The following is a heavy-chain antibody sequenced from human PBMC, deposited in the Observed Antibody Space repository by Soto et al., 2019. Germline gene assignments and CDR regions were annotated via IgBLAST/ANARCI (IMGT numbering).Heavy chain of an antibody. D-gene: IGHD5-12*01. V-gene: IGHV3-49*03. CDR1: GFTFGDYV. Sequence: SLRLSCIGSGFTFGDYVMSWFRQAPGKGLEWLGFIRSQPYGGTTEYAASVKGRFTISRDDSKSIAHLQMNSLKTEDTAVYYCTGGRGYSGYDWGVYWGQGTQVTVSS. CDR2: IRSQPYGGTT. J-gene: IGHJ4*02. CDR3: TGGRGYSGYDWGVY.